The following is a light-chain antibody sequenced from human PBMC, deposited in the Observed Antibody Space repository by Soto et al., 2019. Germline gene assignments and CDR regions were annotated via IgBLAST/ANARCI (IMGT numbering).Light chain of an antibody. CDR1: SXDVGGYNY. Sequence: QSVLTQPASVSGSPGQSITISCTGTSXDVGGYNYVSWYQQHPGKAPKLMIYEVSNRPSGVSNRFSGSKSGNTASLTISGLQAEDEADYYCSSYTSSSASYVFGTGTKATVL. V-gene: IGLV2-14*01. CDR2: EVS. J-gene: IGLJ1*01. CDR3: SSYTSSSASYV.